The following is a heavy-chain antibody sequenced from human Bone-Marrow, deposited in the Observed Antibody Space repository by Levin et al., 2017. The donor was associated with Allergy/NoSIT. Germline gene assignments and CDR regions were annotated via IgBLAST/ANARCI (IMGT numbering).Heavy chain of an antibody. Sequence: GGSLRLSCAASGFTFSNYCMGWVRQAPGKGLEWLAIIRQDGGARYYMDSVEGRFTISRDSAKTSAYLQMDSLRVEDTAVYYCARAPTLQLPFNLWGQGTMVTVSS. J-gene: IGHJ3*01. V-gene: IGHV3-7*01. CDR1: GFTFSNYC. CDR3: ARAPTLQLPFNL. D-gene: IGHD2-15*01. CDR2: IRQDGGAR.